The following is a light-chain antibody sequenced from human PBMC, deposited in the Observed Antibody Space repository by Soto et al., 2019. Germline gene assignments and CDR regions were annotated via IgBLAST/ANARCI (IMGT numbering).Light chain of an antibody. V-gene: IGKV3-20*01. CDR2: DTS. CDR3: QQYGSSPRT. J-gene: IGKJ1*01. CDR1: QSVSRN. Sequence: VVMTQSPATLSVSPGESATLSCRASQSVSRNLAWYQQKPGQAPRLLIYDTSSRATGIPDRFSGSGSGTDFTLTISSLEPEDSAVYYCQQYGSSPRTFGQGTKVDI.